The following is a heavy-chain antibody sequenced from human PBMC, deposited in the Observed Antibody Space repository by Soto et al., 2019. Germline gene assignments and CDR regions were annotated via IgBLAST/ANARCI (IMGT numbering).Heavy chain of an antibody. V-gene: IGHV3-7*05. Sequence: EVQLVESGGGLVQPGGSLRLSCAASGFTFSSYWMSWVRQAPGKGLEWVANIKQDGSEKYYVDSVKGRFTISRDNANNSLYLQMNSLRAEDTAVYYCAILPSGQTKIHYGMDVWGQGTTVTVSS. CDR3: AILPSGQTKIHYGMDV. CDR1: GFTFSSYW. D-gene: IGHD6-25*01. CDR2: IKQDGSEK. J-gene: IGHJ6*02.